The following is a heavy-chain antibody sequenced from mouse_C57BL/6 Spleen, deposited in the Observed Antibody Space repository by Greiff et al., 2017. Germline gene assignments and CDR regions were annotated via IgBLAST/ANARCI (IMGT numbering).Heavy chain of an antibody. CDR2: IDPANGNT. Sequence: VQLQQSVAELVRPGASVKLSCTASGFNIKNTYMHWVKQRPEQGLEWIGRIDPANGNTTYAPKFQGKATITADKSSNPAYLQLSSLTSEYTVIYYCASSITVVAGDDTMMYGGQGTSAT. D-gene: IGHD1-1*01. J-gene: IGHJ4*01. V-gene: IGHV14-3*01. CDR3: ASSITVVAGDDTMMY. CDR1: GFNIKNTY.